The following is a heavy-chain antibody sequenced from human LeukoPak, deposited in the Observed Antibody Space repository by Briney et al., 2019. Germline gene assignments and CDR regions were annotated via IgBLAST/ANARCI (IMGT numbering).Heavy chain of an antibody. CDR1: GGSIGGHTFY. V-gene: IGHV4-39*01. J-gene: IGHJ3*02. Sequence: SETLSLTCNVSGGSIGGHTFYWDWIRQPPGKGLEWIATIYYNGNTFYNPSLKRRVTISIDMSKSQFSLHLRSVTAADTAIYYCARLTALAGHRGAFDIWGPGTMVTVSS. D-gene: IGHD6-19*01. CDR3: ARLTALAGHRGAFDI. CDR2: IYYNGNT.